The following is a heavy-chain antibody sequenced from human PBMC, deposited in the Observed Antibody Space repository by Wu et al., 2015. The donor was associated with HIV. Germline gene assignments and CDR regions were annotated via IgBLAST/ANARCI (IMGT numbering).Heavy chain of an antibody. CDR2: FSPFFGTT. CDR3: ARVKLSGESYFYYMDV. D-gene: IGHD3-10*01. V-gene: IGHV1-69*14. J-gene: IGHJ6*03. Sequence: QVQLLQSGAEVKEPGSSVKVSCKASGETFGTYAVSWVRQAPGQGLEWMGGFSPFFGTTHYAQKFQGRVNFSADISTSTAYMEMSSLKSEDTAFYYCARVKLSGESYFYYMDVWGKGTTVIVSS. CDR1: GETFGTYA.